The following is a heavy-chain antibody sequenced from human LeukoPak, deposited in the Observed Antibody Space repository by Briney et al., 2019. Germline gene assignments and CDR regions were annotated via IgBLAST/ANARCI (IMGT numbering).Heavy chain of an antibody. Sequence: GGSLRLSCAASGFTFSSYSMNWVRQAPGKGLEWVSYISSSSGTIYYADSVKGRFTISRDNGKDSLYLQMNSLRADDTAVYYCARYTSGTTRVDYWGQGTLVTVSS. D-gene: IGHD1-1*01. V-gene: IGHV3-48*01. CDR1: GFTFSSYS. CDR3: ARYTSGTTRVDY. J-gene: IGHJ4*02. CDR2: ISSSSGTI.